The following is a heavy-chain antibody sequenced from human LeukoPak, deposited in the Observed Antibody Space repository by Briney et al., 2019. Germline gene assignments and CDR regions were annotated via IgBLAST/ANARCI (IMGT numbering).Heavy chain of an antibody. D-gene: IGHD3-10*01. V-gene: IGHV3-23*01. CDR1: GFTFSSYA. CDR3: AKGALLWFGESLYYFDY. CDR2: ISGSGGST. Sequence: SGGSLRLSCAASGFTFSSYAMSWVRQAPGKGLEWVSAISGSGGSTYYADSVKGRFTISRDNSKNTLYLQMNSLRAEDTAVYYCAKGALLWFGESLYYFDYWGQGTLVTVSS. J-gene: IGHJ4*02.